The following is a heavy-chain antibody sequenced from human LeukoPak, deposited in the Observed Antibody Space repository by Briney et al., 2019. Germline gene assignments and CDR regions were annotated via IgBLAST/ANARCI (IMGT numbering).Heavy chain of an antibody. CDR1: GFTFSDYY. J-gene: IGHJ5*02. CDR3: ARGHYYYGSGSSGPNWFDP. D-gene: IGHD3-10*01. Sequence: GGSLRLSCAASGFTFSDYYMSWIRQAPGKGLEWVSYISSSGSTIYYADSVKGRFTISRGNAKNSLYLQMNSLRAEDTAVYYCARGHYYYGSGSSGPNWFDPWGQGTLVTVSS. CDR2: ISSSGSTI. V-gene: IGHV3-11*01.